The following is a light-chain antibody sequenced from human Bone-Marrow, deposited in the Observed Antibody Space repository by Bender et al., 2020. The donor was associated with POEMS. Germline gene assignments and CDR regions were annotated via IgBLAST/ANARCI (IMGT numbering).Light chain of an antibody. J-gene: IGLJ1*01. V-gene: IGLV3-1*01. CDR3: CSYAGSSTYV. CDR1: QLGDKY. Sequence: SYELTQPPSVSVSPGQTASITCSGDQLGDKYACWYQQRSGQSPVLVIYQDRKRPSGIPERFSGSKSDNTASLTISGLQAEDEADYYCCSYAGSSTYVFGTGTKVTVL. CDR2: QDR.